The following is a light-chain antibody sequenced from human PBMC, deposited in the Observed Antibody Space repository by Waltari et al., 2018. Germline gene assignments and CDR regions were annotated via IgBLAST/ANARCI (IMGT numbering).Light chain of an antibody. CDR1: KLGDKY. CDR3: QAWDSSIYVV. V-gene: IGLV3-1*01. Sequence: SYELTQPPSVSVSPGQTASITCSGDKLGDKYACCYQQKPGQSPVLVIYQNSNRPSGIPERFSGSNSGNTATLTISGTQAMDEADYYCQAWDSSIYVVFGGGTKLTVL. J-gene: IGLJ2*01. CDR2: QNS.